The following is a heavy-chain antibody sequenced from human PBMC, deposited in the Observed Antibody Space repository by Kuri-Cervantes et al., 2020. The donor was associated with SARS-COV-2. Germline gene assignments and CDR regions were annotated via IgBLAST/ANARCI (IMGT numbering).Heavy chain of an antibody. CDR1: GYTFTGYY. V-gene: IGHV1-2*02. J-gene: IGHJ4*02. CDR2: INPNSGGT. D-gene: IGHD6-13*01. Sequence: ASVKVSCKASGYTFTGYYMHWVRQAPGQGLEWMEWINPNSGGTNYAQKFQGRVTMTRDTSISTAYMELSRLRSDDTAVYYCARVGPLRYSSSWEHDYWGQGTLVTVSS. CDR3: ARVGPLRYSSSWEHDY.